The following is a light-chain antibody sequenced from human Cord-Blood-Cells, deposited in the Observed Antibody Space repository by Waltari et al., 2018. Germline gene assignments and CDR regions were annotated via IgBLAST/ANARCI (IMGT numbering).Light chain of an antibody. CDR1: SSDVGGYNY. CDR3: SSYTSSSTYV. J-gene: IGLJ1*01. V-gene: IGLV2-14*01. Sequence: HSALTQPASVSGSPGQSITISCPGTSSDVGGYNYVSWYQQHPGKAPKLRIYDVSKRPSGVSNRFSGSKSGNTASLTISGLQAEDEADYYCSSYTSSSTYVFGTGTKVTVL. CDR2: DVS.